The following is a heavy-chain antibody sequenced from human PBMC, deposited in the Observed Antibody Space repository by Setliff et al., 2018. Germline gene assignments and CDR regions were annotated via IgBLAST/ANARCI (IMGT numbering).Heavy chain of an antibody. CDR2: IRAKVSDYAT. D-gene: IGHD3-22*01. CDR3: IRPQTPDDDHSSGYYGF. V-gene: IGHV3-73*01. J-gene: IGHJ4*02. CDR1: GFTFSDSA. Sequence: GESLKISCAASGFTFSDSAVHWVRQASGKGLEWVGRIRAKVSDYATAYAASLKGRFTISRDDSKNTAYLQMNSLETEGTALYYCIRPQTPDDDHSSGYYGFWGQGTPVTVSS.